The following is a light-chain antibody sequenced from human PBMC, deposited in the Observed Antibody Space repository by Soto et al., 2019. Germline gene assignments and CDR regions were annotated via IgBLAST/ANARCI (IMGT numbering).Light chain of an antibody. V-gene: IGLV1-40*01. Sequence: QCGVTERPSGCGAAGQRGAIWCSGSRAKIGAPSAVHLYQQLPGRVPKLLIYGNIKRPSEVPDRFSGSKSGTSASLAITGLRAEDEADYYCQSYDSNLSAVVFGGGTMVTVL. CDR1: RAKIGAPSA. CDR3: QSYDSNLSAVV. CDR2: GNI. J-gene: IGLJ2*01.